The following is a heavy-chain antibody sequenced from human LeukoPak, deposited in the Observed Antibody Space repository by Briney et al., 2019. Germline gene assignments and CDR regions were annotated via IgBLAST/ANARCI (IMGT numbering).Heavy chain of an antibody. Sequence: AGGSLRLSCAASGFTFSSYGMHWVRQAPGKGLEWVAFIRCDGSNKYYADSVKGRFTISRDNSKNTLYLQMNSLRAEDTAVYYCAKDRKSWYYDILTGFDYWGQGTLVTVSS. CDR1: GFTFSSYG. CDR3: AKDRKSWYYDILTGFDY. D-gene: IGHD3-9*01. J-gene: IGHJ4*02. V-gene: IGHV3-30*02. CDR2: IRCDGSNK.